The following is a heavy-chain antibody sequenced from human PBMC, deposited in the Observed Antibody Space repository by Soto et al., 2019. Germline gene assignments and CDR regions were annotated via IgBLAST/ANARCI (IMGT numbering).Heavy chain of an antibody. V-gene: IGHV1-18*01. CDR3: ARDLRYFDWLGGYFDY. CDR2: ISAYNGNT. Sequence: ASVKVSCKVSGYTFTSYGISWVRQAPGQGLEWMGRISAYNGNTNYAQKLQGRVTMTTDTSTSTAYMELRSLRSDDTAVYYCARDLRYFDWLGGYFDYWGQGTLVTVSS. D-gene: IGHD3-9*01. J-gene: IGHJ4*02. CDR1: GYTFTSYG.